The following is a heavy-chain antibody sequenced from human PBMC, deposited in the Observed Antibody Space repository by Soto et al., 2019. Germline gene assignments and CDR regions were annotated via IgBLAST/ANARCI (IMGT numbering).Heavy chain of an antibody. CDR3: ARYSVSIGVY. CDR2: ISSSSSYI. CDR1: GFTFSSHS. D-gene: IGHD6-13*01. V-gene: IGHV3-21*01. Sequence: GGSLRLSCAVSGFTFSSHSMNWVRQAPGKGLEWVSSISSSSSYIYYADSVKGRFTISRDNAKNSLYLQMNSLRAEDTAVYYCARYSVSIGVYWGQGTLVTVSS. J-gene: IGHJ4*02.